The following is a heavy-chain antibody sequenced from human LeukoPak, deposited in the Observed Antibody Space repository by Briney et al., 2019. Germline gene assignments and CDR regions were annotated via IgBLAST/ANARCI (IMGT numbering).Heavy chain of an antibody. CDR3: ARSGGRYSGYDLTPFDY. CDR1: GHTFTSYG. CDR2: ISAYNGNT. J-gene: IGHJ4*02. V-gene: IGHV1-18*01. D-gene: IGHD5-12*01. Sequence: GASVKVSCKASGHTFTSYGISWVRQAPGQGLEWMGWISAYNGNTNYAQKLQGRVTMTTDTSTSTAYMELRSLRSDDTAVYYCARSGGRYSGYDLTPFDYWGQGTLVTVSS.